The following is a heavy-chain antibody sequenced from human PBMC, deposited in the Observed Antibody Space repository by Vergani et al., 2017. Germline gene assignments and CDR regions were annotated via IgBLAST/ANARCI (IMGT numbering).Heavy chain of an antibody. CDR2: INWNSDSI. J-gene: IGHJ2*01. V-gene: IGHV3-9*01. D-gene: IGHD6-13*01. Sequence: EVQLVESGGGLVQPGRSLRLSCAASGFTFDDYAMHWVRQAPGKGLEWVSGINWNSDSIAYADSVKGRFTISRDNAKNSLYLQMNSLRAEDTALYYCVKAIAASGTYWYFDLWGRGTLVPVSS. CDR1: GFTFDDYA. CDR3: VKAIAASGTYWYFDL.